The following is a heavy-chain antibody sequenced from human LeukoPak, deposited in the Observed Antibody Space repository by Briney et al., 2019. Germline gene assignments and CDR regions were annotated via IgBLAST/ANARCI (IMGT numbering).Heavy chain of an antibody. CDR1: GGSISSSSYY. Sequence: SGTLSLTCTVSGGSISSSSYYWGWIRRPPGKGLEWIGTIFYSGSTYYNPSLKSRVTISVDTSKNQFSLKLSSVTAADTAVYYCARHAGLGLLPYYFHYWGQGTLVTVSS. D-gene: IGHD3-22*01. CDR3: ARHAGLGLLPYYFHY. CDR2: IFYSGST. J-gene: IGHJ4*02. V-gene: IGHV4-39*01.